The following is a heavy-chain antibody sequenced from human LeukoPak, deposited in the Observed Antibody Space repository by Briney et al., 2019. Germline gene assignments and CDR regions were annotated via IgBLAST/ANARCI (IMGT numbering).Heavy chain of an antibody. CDR1: GFTFSRYT. J-gene: IGHJ4*02. Sequence: GGSLRLSCAASGFTFSRYTMHWVRQAPGKRLEYFSAINSNGRSTYYADSVEGRFTLSRDNSRNTLYLQMGSLRIEDTAVYYCARELDGSGSFDYWGQGTLVTVSS. V-gene: IGHV3-64*02. D-gene: IGHD3-10*01. CDR2: INSNGRST. CDR3: ARELDGSGSFDY.